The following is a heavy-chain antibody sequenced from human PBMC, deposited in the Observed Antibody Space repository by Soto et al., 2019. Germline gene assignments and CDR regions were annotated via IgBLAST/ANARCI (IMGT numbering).Heavy chain of an antibody. CDR3: ARHELAGGGWFDP. J-gene: IGHJ5*02. CDR1: GGSISSSTYY. D-gene: IGHD6-19*01. CDR2: IYYSGST. V-gene: IGHV4-39*01. Sequence: SETLSLTCTVSGGSISSSTYYWGWIRQPPGKGLEWIGSIYYSGSTYYNPSLKSRVTISVDTSKNQFSLKLSSVTAADTAVYYCARHELAGGGWFDPWGQGTLVTVS.